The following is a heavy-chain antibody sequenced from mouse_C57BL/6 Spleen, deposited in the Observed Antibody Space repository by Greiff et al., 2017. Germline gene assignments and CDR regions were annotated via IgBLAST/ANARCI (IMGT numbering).Heavy chain of an antibody. J-gene: IGHJ2*01. Sequence: QVQLQQSGAELVRPGTSVKVSCKASGYAFTNYLIEWVKQRPGQGLEWIGVINPGSGGTNYNEKFKGKATLTVDKSSSTAYMQLSSLTSEDSAVYFCARGLTGYYFDYWGQGTTLTVSS. CDR2: INPGSGGT. V-gene: IGHV1-54*01. CDR3: ARGLTGYYFDY. D-gene: IGHD4-1*01. CDR1: GYAFTNYL.